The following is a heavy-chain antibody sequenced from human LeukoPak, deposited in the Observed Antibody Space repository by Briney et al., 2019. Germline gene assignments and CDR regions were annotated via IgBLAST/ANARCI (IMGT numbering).Heavy chain of an antibody. Sequence: GGSLRLSCAASGFTFSGFSMTWVRQAPGKGLEWVSTVTSSGSITYYADSVKGRFTNSRDNSKNTLYLQMNSLRAEDTAVYYCARELSGDSSGYSLGAFDIWGQGTMVTVSS. V-gene: IGHV3-23*01. CDR2: VTSSGSIT. CDR3: ARELSGDSSGYSLGAFDI. D-gene: IGHD3-22*01. J-gene: IGHJ3*02. CDR1: GFTFSGFS.